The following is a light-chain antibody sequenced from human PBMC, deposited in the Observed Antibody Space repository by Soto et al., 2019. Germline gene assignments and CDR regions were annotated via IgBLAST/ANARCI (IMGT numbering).Light chain of an antibody. J-gene: IGLJ2*01. CDR1: NIGSKS. CDR3: QEWDSTLDQWI. CDR2: DDR. V-gene: IGLV3-21*02. Sequence: SYELTQTPSVSVAPGQTATITCGGNNIGSKSVHWYQQRPGQAPVLVVYDDRDRPSGIHDRFSGSNSGNTATLTISRVEVGDEAEYHCQEWDSTLDQWIFGRGTKVTVL.